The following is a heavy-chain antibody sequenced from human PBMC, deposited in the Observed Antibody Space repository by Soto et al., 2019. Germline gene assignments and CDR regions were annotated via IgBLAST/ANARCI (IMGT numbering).Heavy chain of an antibody. CDR1: GGSISSSTYY. CDR2: IYYSGST. CDR3: ARAQDIWGYMDV. Sequence: SETLSLTCTVSGGSISSSTYYWGWIRQPPGKGLEWIGSIYYSGSTYYNPSLKSRVTISVDTSKNQFSLKLSSVTAADTAVYYCARAQDIWGYMDVWGKGTTVTVSS. D-gene: IGHD3-16*01. J-gene: IGHJ6*03. V-gene: IGHV4-39*01.